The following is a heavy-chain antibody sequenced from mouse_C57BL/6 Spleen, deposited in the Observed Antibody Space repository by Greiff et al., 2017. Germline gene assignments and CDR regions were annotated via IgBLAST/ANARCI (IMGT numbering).Heavy chain of an antibody. CDR1: GYTFTSYW. V-gene: IGHV1-64*01. D-gene: IGHD1-1*01. J-gene: IGHJ1*03. CDR3: ARVLRYYWYFEV. CDR2: IHPNSGST. Sequence: QVQLQQPGAELVKPGASVKLSCKASGYTFTSYWMHWVKQRPGQGLEWIGMIHPNSGSTNYNEKFKSKATLTVAKSSSTAYMQLSSLTSEDSAVYYCARVLRYYWYFEVWGTGTTVTVAS.